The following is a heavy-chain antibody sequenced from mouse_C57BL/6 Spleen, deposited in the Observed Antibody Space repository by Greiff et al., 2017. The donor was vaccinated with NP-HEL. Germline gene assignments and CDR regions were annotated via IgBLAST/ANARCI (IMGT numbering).Heavy chain of an antibody. CDR3: ASSYGRYAMDY. Sequence: VKLQESGPGLVQPSQSLSITCTASGFSLTSYGVHWVRQSPGKGLEWLGVIWSGGSTDYNAAFISRLSISKDNSKNQVFFKMNRLQADDAAIYYCASSYGRYAMDYWGQGTSVTVSS. J-gene: IGHJ4*01. CDR1: GFSLTSYG. CDR2: IWSGGST. D-gene: IGHD1-1*01. V-gene: IGHV2-2*01.